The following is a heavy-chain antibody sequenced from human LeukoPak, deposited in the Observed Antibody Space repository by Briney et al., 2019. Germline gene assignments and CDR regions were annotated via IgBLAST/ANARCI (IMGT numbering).Heavy chain of an antibody. CDR1: GFTFSTYW. CDR3: ARDRGINMVWGVIDY. V-gene: IGHV3-74*01. Sequence: PGGSLRLSCAASGFTFSTYWMHWVRQAPGKGLVWVSRTNSDGSRTDYADSVKGRFTISRDNAENTLYLQMNSLRVEDTAVYYCARDRGINMVWGVIDYWGQGTLVTVSS. CDR2: TNSDGSRT. J-gene: IGHJ4*02. D-gene: IGHD3-10*01.